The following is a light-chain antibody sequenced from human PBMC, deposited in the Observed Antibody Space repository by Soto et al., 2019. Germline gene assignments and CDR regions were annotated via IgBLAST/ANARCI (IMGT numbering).Light chain of an antibody. J-gene: IGKJ1*01. CDR3: MQGLQTRT. CDR1: HNLLHTDGYTY. CDR2: LGS. Sequence: DIVMTQSPLSLPVTPGEKASISVRSSHNLLHTDGYTYLDWYLQKPGQSPKLLIYLGSFRASGVPDRFSGSGTGTDFTLRISRVEAEDVGVYYCMQGLQTRTFGQGTKVDIK. V-gene: IGKV2-28*01.